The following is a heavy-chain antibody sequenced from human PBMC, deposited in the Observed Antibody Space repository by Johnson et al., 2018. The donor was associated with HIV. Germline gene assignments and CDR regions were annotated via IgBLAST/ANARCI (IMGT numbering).Heavy chain of an antibody. J-gene: IGHJ3*01. CDR2: FYSAGST. Sequence: VQLVESGGGLIQPGGSLRLSCAASGFIVSFNSMHWVRQAPGKGLEWVSLFYSAGSTTYADSVKGRFSISRAYSKNTLYLQMTSLRQDDTAGDWCYCTDHFGAGSESKGTFDAWGQGTMVTVSS. CDR1: GFIVSFNS. V-gene: IGHV3-53*01. CDR3: YCTDHFGAGSESKGTFDA. D-gene: IGHD3-10*01.